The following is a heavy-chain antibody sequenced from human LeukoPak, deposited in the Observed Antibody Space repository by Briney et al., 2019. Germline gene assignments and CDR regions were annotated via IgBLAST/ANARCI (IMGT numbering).Heavy chain of an antibody. CDR2: IIPIFGTA. Sequence: SVKVSCKASGGTFSSYAISWVRQAPGQGLEWMGGIIPIFGTANYAQKFQGRVTITTDESTSTAYMELSSLRSEDAAVYYCARGLLVHKRHYYYYYMDVWGKGTTVTVSS. D-gene: IGHD2-21*01. CDR1: GGTFSSYA. V-gene: IGHV1-69*05. J-gene: IGHJ6*03. CDR3: ARGLLVHKRHYYYYYMDV.